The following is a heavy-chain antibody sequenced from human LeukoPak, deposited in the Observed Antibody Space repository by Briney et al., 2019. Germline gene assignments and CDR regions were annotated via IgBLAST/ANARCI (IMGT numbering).Heavy chain of an antibody. CDR3: ARESGKFDY. Sequence: GGSLRLSCAASGFTFSTYSMNWVRQAPGKGLEWVSLISGDGVSTFYADSVKGRFSISRDNSKNSLSLEMNSLRTEDTAMYYCARESGKFDYWGQGTLVAVSS. V-gene: IGHV3-43*02. CDR2: ISGDGVST. J-gene: IGHJ4*02. CDR1: GFTFSTYS.